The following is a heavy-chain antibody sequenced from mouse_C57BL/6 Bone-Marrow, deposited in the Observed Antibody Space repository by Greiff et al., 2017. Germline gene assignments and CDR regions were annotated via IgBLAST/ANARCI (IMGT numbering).Heavy chain of an antibody. CDR1: GYTFTSYD. Sequence: QVQLQQSGPELVKPGASVKLSCKASGYTFTSYDINWVKQRPGQGLEWIGWIYPRDGSTKYNEKFKGKATLTVDTSSSTAYMELHSLTSEDSAVYFCARWGWGRGYEYWYFEGWGTGTTVTVSS. CDR2: IYPRDGST. V-gene: IGHV1-85*01. CDR3: ARWGWGRGYEYWYFEG. D-gene: IGHD2-2*01. J-gene: IGHJ1*03.